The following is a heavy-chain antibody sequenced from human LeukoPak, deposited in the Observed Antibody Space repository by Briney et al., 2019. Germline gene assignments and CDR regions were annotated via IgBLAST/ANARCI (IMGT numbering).Heavy chain of an antibody. CDR3: AKDLSRLIDWLLYLDWFDP. CDR2: ISYDGSNK. J-gene: IGHJ5*02. Sequence: GGSLRLSCAASGFTFSSYGMHWVGQAPGKGLEWVAVISYDGSNKYYADSVKGRFTISRDNSKNTLYLQMNSLRAEDTAVYYCAKDLSRLIDWLLYLDWFDPWGQGTLVTVSS. CDR1: GFTFSSYG. V-gene: IGHV3-30*18. D-gene: IGHD3-9*01.